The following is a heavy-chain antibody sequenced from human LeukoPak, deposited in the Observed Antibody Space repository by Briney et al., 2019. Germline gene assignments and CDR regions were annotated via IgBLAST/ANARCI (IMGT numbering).Heavy chain of an antibody. D-gene: IGHD3-22*01. CDR1: GFTFSSYA. V-gene: IGHV3-23*01. Sequence: AGGSLRLSCAASGFTFSSYAMSWVRQAPGKGLEWVSAISGSGGSTYYADSVKGRFTISRDNSKNTLYLQMNSLRAEDTAVYYCAKDSSTCHYYDSSGLFDYWGQGTLVTVSS. J-gene: IGHJ4*02. CDR2: ISGSGGST. CDR3: AKDSSTCHYYDSSGLFDY.